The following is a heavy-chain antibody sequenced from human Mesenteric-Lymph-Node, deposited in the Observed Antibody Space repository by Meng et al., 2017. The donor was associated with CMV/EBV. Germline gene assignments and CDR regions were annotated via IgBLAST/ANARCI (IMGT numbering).Heavy chain of an antibody. CDR1: YFSGYY. CDR2: INHSGST. V-gene: IGHV4-34*01. CDR3: ARGRQQRITMVRGVITLDY. Sequence: YFSGYYWSWIRQPPGKGLEWIGEINHSGSTNYNPSLKSRVTISVDTSKNQFSLKLSSVTAADTAVYYCARGRQQRITMVRGVITLDYWGQGTLVTVSS. D-gene: IGHD3-10*01. J-gene: IGHJ4*02.